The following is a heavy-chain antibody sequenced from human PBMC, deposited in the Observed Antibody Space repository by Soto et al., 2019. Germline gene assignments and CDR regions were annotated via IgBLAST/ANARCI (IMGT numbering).Heavy chain of an antibody. CDR1: GFTFSSYA. Sequence: GGSLSLSCAASGFTFSSYAMSWVRQAPGKGLEWVSAISGSGGSTYYADSVKGRFTISRDNSKNTLYLQMNSLRAEDTAVYYCAKDLPGYDFWSGLGYYYGMDVWGQGTTVTVSS. CDR3: AKDLPGYDFWSGLGYYYGMDV. D-gene: IGHD3-3*01. J-gene: IGHJ6*02. CDR2: ISGSGGST. V-gene: IGHV3-23*01.